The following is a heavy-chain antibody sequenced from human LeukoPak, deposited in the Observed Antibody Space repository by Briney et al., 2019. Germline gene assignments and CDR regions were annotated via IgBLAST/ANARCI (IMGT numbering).Heavy chain of an antibody. CDR2: ISSSGRTI. V-gene: IGHV3-48*03. CDR3: ARYDSSGYEGLDY. CDR1: GFTFSSYE. J-gene: IGHJ4*02. Sequence: GGSLRLSCAASGFTFSSYEMNWVRQAPGKGLEWVSYISSSGRTIYYADSVKGRFTISRDNAKNSLYLQMNSLRAEDMALYYCARYDSSGYEGLDYWGQGTLVTVSS. D-gene: IGHD3-22*01.